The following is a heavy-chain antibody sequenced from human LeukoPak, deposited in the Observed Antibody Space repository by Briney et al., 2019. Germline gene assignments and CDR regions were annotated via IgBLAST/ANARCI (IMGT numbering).Heavy chain of an antibody. CDR3: ARGRLDFWNYYYYYMDV. CDR1: GGSFSGYY. Sequence: SETLSLTCAVYGGSFSGYYWSWIRQPPGKGLEWLGEINHSGSTNYNPSLKSRVTISVDTSKNQFSLKLSSVTAADTAVYYCARGRLDFWNYYYYYMDVWGKGTTVTVSS. CDR2: INHSGST. V-gene: IGHV4-34*01. J-gene: IGHJ6*03. D-gene: IGHD3-3*01.